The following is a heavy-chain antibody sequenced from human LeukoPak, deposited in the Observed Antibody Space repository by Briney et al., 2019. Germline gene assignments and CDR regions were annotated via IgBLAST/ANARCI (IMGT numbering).Heavy chain of an antibody. J-gene: IGHJ4*02. D-gene: IGHD3-10*01. V-gene: IGHV3-30*03. CDR2: ISYGGSNK. CDR3: ARDYRGYYFDY. CDR1: GFTFSSYS. Sequence: GGSLRLSCAASGFTFSSYSMNWVRQAPGKGLEWVAVISYGGSNKYYADSVKGRFTISRDNSKNTLYLQMNSLRAEDTAVYYCARDYRGYYFDYWGQGTLVTVSS.